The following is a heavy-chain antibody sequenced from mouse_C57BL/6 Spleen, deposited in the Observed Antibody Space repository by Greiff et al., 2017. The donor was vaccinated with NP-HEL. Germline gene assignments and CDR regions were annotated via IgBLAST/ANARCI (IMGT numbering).Heavy chain of an antibody. CDR1: GFTFSSYA. V-gene: IGHV5-4*01. J-gene: IGHJ2*01. CDR2: ISDGGSYT. D-gene: IGHD4-1*01. CDR3: ARDLTGTSYFDY. Sequence: EVQGVESGGGLVKPGGSLKLSCAASGFTFSSYAMSWVRQTPEKRLEWVATISDGGSYTYYPENVKGRFTISRDKAKNNLYLQMSHLKSEDTAMYYCARDLTGTSYFDYWGQGTTLTVSS.